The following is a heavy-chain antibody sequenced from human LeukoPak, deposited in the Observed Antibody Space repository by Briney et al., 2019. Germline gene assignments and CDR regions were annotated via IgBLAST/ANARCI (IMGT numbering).Heavy chain of an antibody. CDR3: ACTMVRGVDNWFDP. Sequence: SETLSLTCTVSGGSISSGSYYWSWIRQPPGKGLEWIGYIYYSGSTNYNPSLKSRVTISVDTSKNQFSLKLSSVTAADTAVYYCACTMVRGVDNWFDPWGQGTLVTVSS. CDR1: GGSISSGSYY. D-gene: IGHD3-10*01. J-gene: IGHJ5*02. CDR2: IYYSGST. V-gene: IGHV4-61*01.